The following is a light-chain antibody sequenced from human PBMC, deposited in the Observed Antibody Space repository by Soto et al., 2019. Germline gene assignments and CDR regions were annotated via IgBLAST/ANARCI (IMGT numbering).Light chain of an antibody. J-gene: IGLJ1*01. CDR1: SSDIGAYNY. CDR2: DVN. Sequence: LTQPASVSGSPGQSITISCTGTSSDIGAYNYVSWYRQHPGKAPQLLIYDVNNRPSGVSHRFSGSKSGNTASLTISGLQSEDEADYFCTSYTGSNTLEVFGPGTKVTVL. V-gene: IGLV2-14*03. CDR3: TSYTGSNTLEV.